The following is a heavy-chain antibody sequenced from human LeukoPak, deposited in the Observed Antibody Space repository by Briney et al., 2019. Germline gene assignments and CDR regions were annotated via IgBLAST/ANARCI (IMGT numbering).Heavy chain of an antibody. CDR2: IRSKAYGGTT. CDR1: GFTCGDYA. CDR3: TRDFPLDY. Sequence: PGRSLRLSCTASGFTCGDYAMSWVRQAPGKGLEWVGFIRSKAYGGTTEYAASVKGRFTISRDDSKSIAYLQMNSLKTEDTAVYYCTRDFPLDYWGQGTLVTVSS. V-gene: IGHV3-49*04. J-gene: IGHJ4*02.